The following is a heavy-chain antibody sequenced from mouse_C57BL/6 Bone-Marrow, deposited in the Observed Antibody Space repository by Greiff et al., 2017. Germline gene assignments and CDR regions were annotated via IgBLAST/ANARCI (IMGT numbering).Heavy chain of an antibody. CDR3: TGLYYGSSYYFDY. J-gene: IGHJ2*01. Sequence: EVKLVESGAGLVKPGRSLKLSCAASGFTFSSYAMSWVRQTPEKRLEWVAYISSGGDYIYYADTVKGRFTISRDNARNTLYLQMSSLKSEDTAMYYCTGLYYGSSYYFDYGDQGTTLTVSS. D-gene: IGHD1-1*01. CDR1: GFTFSSYA. V-gene: IGHV5-9-1*02. CDR2: ISSGGDYI.